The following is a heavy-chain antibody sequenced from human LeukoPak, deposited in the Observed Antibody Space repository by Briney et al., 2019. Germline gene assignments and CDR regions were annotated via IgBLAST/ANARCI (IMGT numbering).Heavy chain of an antibody. V-gene: IGHV1-2*02. Sequence: ASVKVSCKASGYTFTGYFTHWVRQAPGQGLEWMGWINPNIGDASYAQKFQGRVTMTRDRSINTAYMELSRLTSDDTAVYYCARMDLDGGDSIGFDSWGQGTLVTVSS. CDR3: ARMDLDGGDSIGFDS. D-gene: IGHD2-21*02. J-gene: IGHJ5*01. CDR1: GYTFTGYF. CDR2: INPNIGDA.